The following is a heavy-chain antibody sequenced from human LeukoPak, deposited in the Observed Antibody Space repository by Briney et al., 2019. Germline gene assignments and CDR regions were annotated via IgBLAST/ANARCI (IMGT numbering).Heavy chain of an antibody. CDR1: GGSISSSSFY. D-gene: IGHD4/OR15-4a*01. CDR2: ISYSGST. V-gene: IGHV4-39*07. J-gene: IGHJ4*02. Sequence: SETLSLTCSVSGGSISSSSFYWGWIRQPPGKGLEWIGSISYSGSTYYNPSLKSRVTISVDTSKNQFSLKLSSVTAADTAVYYCARTIRQFYPYDYWGQGTLVTVSS. CDR3: ARTIRQFYPYDY.